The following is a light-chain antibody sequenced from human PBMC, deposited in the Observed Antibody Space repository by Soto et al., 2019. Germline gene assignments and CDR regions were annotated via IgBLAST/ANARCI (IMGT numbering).Light chain of an antibody. CDR3: QQYGSSPT. CDR2: GAS. J-gene: IGKJ1*01. V-gene: IGKV3-20*01. Sequence: EIVLTQSPGTLSLSPGERATLSCRASQSVSGRYLAWYQHQPGQAPRLLIYGASSRATGIPDRFSGSGSGTDFTLTISRLEPEDFAVYYCQQYGSSPTFGQGTKVEIK. CDR1: QSVSGRY.